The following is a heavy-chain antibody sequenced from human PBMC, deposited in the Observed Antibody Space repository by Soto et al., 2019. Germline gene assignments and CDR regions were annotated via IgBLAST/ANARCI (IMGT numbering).Heavy chain of an antibody. CDR3: AKDSSGFDP. V-gene: IGHV4-38-2*02. D-gene: IGHD6-25*01. CDR2: IYHNGDT. Sequence: SETLSLTCTVSGDSIKHYYWSWIRQPPGKRVEWLGSIYHNGDTRYNPSLKSPGTISVDTSKNRFTLRVTSVTAADTAVYFCAKDSSGFDPWSQGTLVTVSS. J-gene: IGHJ5*02. CDR1: GDSIKHYY.